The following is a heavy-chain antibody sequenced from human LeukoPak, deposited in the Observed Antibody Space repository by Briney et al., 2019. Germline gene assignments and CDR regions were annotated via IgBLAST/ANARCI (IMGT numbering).Heavy chain of an antibody. CDR1: GFTFSSYG. V-gene: IGHV3-30*03. D-gene: IGHD1-26*01. CDR3: ARDQGGSPTSYYYYGMDV. J-gene: IGHJ6*02. CDR2: ISYDGSNK. Sequence: PGGSLRLSCAASGFTFSSYGMHWVRQAPGKGLEWVAVISYDGSNKYYADSVKGRFTISRDNSKNTLYLQMNSLRAEDTAVYYCARDQGGSPTSYYYYGMDVWGQGTTVTVSS.